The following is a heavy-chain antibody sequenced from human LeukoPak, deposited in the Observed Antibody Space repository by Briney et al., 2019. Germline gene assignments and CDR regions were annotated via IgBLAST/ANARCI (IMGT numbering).Heavy chain of an antibody. CDR1: GFTFTTYE. D-gene: IGHD3-10*01. V-gene: IGHV3-48*03. CDR3: ARDIYGDEDFDY. J-gene: IGHJ4*02. Sequence: PGGSLRLSCATSGFTFTTYEMNWVRQAPGKGLEWVSYITSSGDIKTYADPVKGRFTISRDDAKNSVYLQMNSLRPEGTAVYYCARDIYGDEDFDYWGQGTLVSVSS. CDR2: ITSSGDIK.